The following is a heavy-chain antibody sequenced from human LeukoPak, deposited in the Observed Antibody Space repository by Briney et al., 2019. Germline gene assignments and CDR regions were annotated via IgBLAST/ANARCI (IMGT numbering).Heavy chain of an antibody. CDR1: GYSFTDYG. D-gene: IGHD4-23*01. J-gene: IGHJ4*02. CDR2: IYPGDSDT. Sequence: GESLKISCKASGYSFTDYGIVWVRQMPGKGLEWMGAIYPGDSDTRYSPSLDGQVTISADKSVSTTYLQWSSLQASDTAMYYCARPSSLYGGTSEDYWGQGTLVTVSS. V-gene: IGHV5-51*01. CDR3: ARPSSLYGGTSEDY.